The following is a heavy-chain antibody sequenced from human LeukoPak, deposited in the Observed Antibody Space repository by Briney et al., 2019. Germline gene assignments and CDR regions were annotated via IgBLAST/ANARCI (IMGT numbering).Heavy chain of an antibody. CDR2: ISGSGGST. J-gene: IGHJ3*02. CDR3: ARELREHGVFDI. CDR1: EFTFSSYG. V-gene: IGHV3-23*01. Sequence: GGSLRLSCAASEFTFSSYGMSWVRQAPGKGLEWVSAISGSGGSTYYEASVKGRFSISRANSKNTVYLQMNSLTAEDTAVYYCARELREHGVFDIWGQGTMVTISS. D-gene: IGHD1-26*01.